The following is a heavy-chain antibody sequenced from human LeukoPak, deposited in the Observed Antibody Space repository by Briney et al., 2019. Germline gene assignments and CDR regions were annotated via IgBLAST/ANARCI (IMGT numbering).Heavy chain of an antibody. CDR1: GYTFTSYY. CDR2: INPSCGST. V-gene: IGHV1-46*01. D-gene: IGHD6-19*01. CDR3: ARGTVAAHPFDY. J-gene: IGHJ4*02. Sequence: SVKVSCKASGYTFTSYYMHWVRQAPAQGLDWMGIINPSCGSTSYAHKLQGKVTMTRDTYTSTVYMELSSPRSEDTAVYYCARGTVAAHPFDYWGQGTLVTVSS.